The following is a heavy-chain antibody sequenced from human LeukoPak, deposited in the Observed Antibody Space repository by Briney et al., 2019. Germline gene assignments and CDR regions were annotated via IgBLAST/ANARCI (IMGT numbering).Heavy chain of an antibody. CDR3: AKAVGRISWSFDY. CDR1: GFTFDDYA. D-gene: IGHD6-13*01. Sequence: GGSLRLSCAASGFTFDDYAMHWVRHTPGKGLEWVSGITWNRDNIGYGDSVKGRFTISRDNSESTLYLQMDSLRGDDAAVYYCAKAVGRISWSFDYWGQGALVTVSS. V-gene: IGHV3-9*01. J-gene: IGHJ4*02. CDR2: ITWNRDNI.